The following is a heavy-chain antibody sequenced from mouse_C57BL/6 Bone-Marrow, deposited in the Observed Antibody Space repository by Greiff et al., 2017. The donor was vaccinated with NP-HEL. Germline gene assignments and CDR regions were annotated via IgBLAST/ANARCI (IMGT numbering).Heavy chain of an antibody. CDR3: ARRSFTTVDYFDY. J-gene: IGHJ2*01. CDR2: IDPSDSET. D-gene: IGHD1-1*01. Sequence: QVQLQQPGAELVRPGSSVKLSCKASGYTFTSYWMHWVKQRPIQGLEWIGNIDPSDSETHYNQKFKDKATVTVDKSSSTAYMQLSSLTSEDSAVYYCARRSFTTVDYFDYWGQGTTLTVSS. CDR1: GYTFTSYW. V-gene: IGHV1-52*01.